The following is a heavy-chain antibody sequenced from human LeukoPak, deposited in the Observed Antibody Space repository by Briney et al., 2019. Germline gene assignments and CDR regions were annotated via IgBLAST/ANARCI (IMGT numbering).Heavy chain of an antibody. CDR3: ARGSLGREVSAFFKN. CDR1: GYSISSGYY. Sequence: SETLSLTCTVSGYSISSGYYWGWIRQPPGKGLEWIGSIYHSGSTYYNPSLKSRVTISVDTSKNQFSLKLSSVTAADTAVYYCARGSLGREVSAFFKNWGQGILVTVSS. D-gene: IGHD5/OR15-5a*01. V-gene: IGHV4-38-2*02. J-gene: IGHJ4*02. CDR2: IYHSGST.